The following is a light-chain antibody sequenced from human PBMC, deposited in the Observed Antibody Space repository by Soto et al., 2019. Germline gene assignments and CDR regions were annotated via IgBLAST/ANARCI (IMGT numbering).Light chain of an antibody. Sequence: EIVMTQSPATLSVSPGESATLSCRASRSVSTNLAWYQQKPGQPPRLVIYNSLSRAAGVPARFSDSGSGTEFTLTISSLQSEDVAVYYCQHYNKWPPWTFGQGTKVDIK. V-gene: IGKV3-15*01. J-gene: IGKJ1*01. CDR2: NSL. CDR1: RSVSTN. CDR3: QHYNKWPPWT.